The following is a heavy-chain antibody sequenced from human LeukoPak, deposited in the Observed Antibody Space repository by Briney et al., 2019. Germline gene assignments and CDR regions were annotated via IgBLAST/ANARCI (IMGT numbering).Heavy chain of an antibody. V-gene: IGHV1-69*13. CDR1: GGTFSSYA. D-gene: IGHD2-15*01. CDR3: ARDVSVVVAALNP. CDR2: IIPIFGTA. J-gene: IGHJ5*02. Sequence: SVKVSCKASGGTFSSYAISWVRQAPGQGLEWMGGIIPIFGTANYAQKFQGRVTITADESTSTAYMELSSLRSEDTAVYYCARDVSVVVAALNPWGLGTLVTVSS.